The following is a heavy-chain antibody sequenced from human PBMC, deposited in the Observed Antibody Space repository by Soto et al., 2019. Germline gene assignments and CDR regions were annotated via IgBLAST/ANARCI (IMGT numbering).Heavy chain of an antibody. CDR1: GFSFRNYG. V-gene: IGHV3-33*01. J-gene: IGHJ4*02. D-gene: IGHD3-16*01. Sequence: QVHLVESGGGVVQPGRSLRLSCAATGFSFRNYGMHWVRQAPGKGLEWVALIWHDGRSENYEDSVKGRFSVSRDNSRNTVYLQMNSLRTEDTAVYYCASWGSMPGDYWGQGTLVTVSS. CDR3: ASWGSMPGDY. CDR2: IWHDGRSE.